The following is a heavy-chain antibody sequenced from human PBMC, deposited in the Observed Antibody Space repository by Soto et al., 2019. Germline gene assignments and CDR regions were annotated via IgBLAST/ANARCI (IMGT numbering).Heavy chain of an antibody. CDR2: ISGSGANT. CDR3: AKGDIVVVVAATLY. D-gene: IGHD2-15*01. Sequence: PGESLKISCAASGFTFSTYAMSWVRQAPGKGLEWVSAISGSGANTYYADSVKGRFTISRDNPKNTLYLEMNSLRADDTAVYYCAKGDIVVVVAATLYWGQGTLVTVSS. V-gene: IGHV3-23*01. J-gene: IGHJ4*02. CDR1: GFTFSTYA.